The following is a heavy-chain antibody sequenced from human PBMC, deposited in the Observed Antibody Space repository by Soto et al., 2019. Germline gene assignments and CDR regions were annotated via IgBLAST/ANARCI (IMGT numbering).Heavy chain of an antibody. Sequence: SGPSLVNSTQTLTLTCTFSGFSLSTSGGGVGWIRQPPGKALEWLAFIYWDDDKRYSPSLKSRLTITNDTSKNQVVLTMTNMEHVDTATYYRAHLCLAVPGIHFDDWSQRHLVTVAS. CDR1: GFSLSTSGGG. V-gene: IGHV2-5*02. D-gene: IGHD6-19*01. CDR2: IYWDDDK. CDR3: AHLCLAVPGIHFDD. J-gene: IGHJ4*02.